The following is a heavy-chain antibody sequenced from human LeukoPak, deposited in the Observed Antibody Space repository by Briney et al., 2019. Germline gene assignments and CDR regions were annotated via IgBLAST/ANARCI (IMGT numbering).Heavy chain of an antibody. Sequence: SETLSLICTVSGGSINSSPYYWGWIRQPPGTGLEWIGSISYSGSTYYNPSLKSRVTISVDTSKNQFSLKLSSVTAADTAVYYCARETSQKGAHYMDVWGKGTTVTISS. V-gene: IGHV4-39*07. CDR3: ARETSQKGAHYMDV. CDR1: GGSINSSPYY. J-gene: IGHJ6*03. CDR2: ISYSGST. D-gene: IGHD3-16*01.